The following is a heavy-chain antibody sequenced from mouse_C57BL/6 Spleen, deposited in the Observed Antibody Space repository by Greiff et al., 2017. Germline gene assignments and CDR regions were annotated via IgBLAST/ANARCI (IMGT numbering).Heavy chain of an antibody. V-gene: IGHV1-39*01. J-gene: IGHJ3*01. CDR1: GYSFTDYN. Sequence: ESGPELVKPGASVKISCKASGYSFTDYNMNWVKQSNGKSLEWIGVINPNYGTTSYNQKFKGKATLTVDQSSSTAYMQLNSLTSEDSAVYYCARSHYYGSSYSWVAYWGQGTLVTVSA. CDR3: ARSHYYGSSYSWVAY. D-gene: IGHD1-1*01. CDR2: INPNYGTT.